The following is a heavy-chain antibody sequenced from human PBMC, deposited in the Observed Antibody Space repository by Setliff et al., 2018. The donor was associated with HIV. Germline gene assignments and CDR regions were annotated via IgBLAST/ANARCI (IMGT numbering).Heavy chain of an antibody. Sequence: SETLSLTCTVSGGSISSGTYYWSWIRQHPGKGLEWIGYIYYSGSTYYNPSLKSRVTISVDTSRNQFSLKLSSVTAADTAVYYCARGLSFYGPGGFDYWGQGTLVTVSS. CDR2: IYYSGST. CDR1: GGSISSGTYY. CDR3: ARGLSFYGPGGFDY. D-gene: IGHD3-10*01. V-gene: IGHV4-31*03. J-gene: IGHJ4*02.